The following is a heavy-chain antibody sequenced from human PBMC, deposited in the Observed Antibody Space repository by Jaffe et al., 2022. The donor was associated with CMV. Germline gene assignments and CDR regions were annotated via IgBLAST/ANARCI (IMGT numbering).Heavy chain of an antibody. V-gene: IGHV3-33*01. CDR2: IWFDGSNQ. CDR1: GFIFSNFG. J-gene: IGHJ4*02. D-gene: IGHD6-19*01. Sequence: QVQLVESGGGVVQPGRSLRLSCATSGFIFSNFGFHWVRQAPGKGLEWVAVIWFDGSNQYYAGSVKGRFTISRDSSMNTVYLQMNSLRVEDTALYYCARDLGHFSRGSSYFDYWGQGTLVTVSS. CDR3: ARDLGHFSRGSSYFDY.